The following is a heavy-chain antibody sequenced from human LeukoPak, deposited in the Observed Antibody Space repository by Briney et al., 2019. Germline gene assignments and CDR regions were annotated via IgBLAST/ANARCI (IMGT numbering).Heavy chain of an antibody. V-gene: IGHV3-23*01. D-gene: IGHD3-22*01. CDR1: GFTFSSYA. J-gene: IGHJ4*02. CDR3: AKDFSRWTYYYDSSGYPY. Sequence: LPGGSLRLSCAASGFTFSSYAMSWVRQAPGKGLEWVSAISGSGGSTYYADSVKGRFTISRDNSKNTLYLQMNSLRAEDTAVYYCAKDFSRWTYYYDSSGYPYWGQGTLVTVSS. CDR2: ISGSGGST.